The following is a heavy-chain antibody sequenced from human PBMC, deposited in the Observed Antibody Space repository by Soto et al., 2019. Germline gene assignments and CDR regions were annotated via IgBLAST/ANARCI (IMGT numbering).Heavy chain of an antibody. CDR2: IYYSGST. CDR3: ARGVTMVRGVIHTPYFDY. CDR1: GGSISSGGYY. Sequence: QVQLQESGPGLVKPSQTLSLTCTVSGGSISSGGYYWSWIRQHPGKGLEWIGYIYYSGSTYYNPSRKSRVTRSVDTSKNQFSLKLSSVTAADTAVYYCARGVTMVRGVIHTPYFDYWGKGTLVTVSS. V-gene: IGHV4-31*03. D-gene: IGHD3-10*01. J-gene: IGHJ4*02.